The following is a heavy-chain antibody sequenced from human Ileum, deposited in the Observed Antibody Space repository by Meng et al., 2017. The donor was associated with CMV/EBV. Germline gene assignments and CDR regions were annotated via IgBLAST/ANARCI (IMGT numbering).Heavy chain of an antibody. CDR3: AKDLPRGPSDY. Sequence: LRRQESGPGLCHPSGTLSLICTVSGSSFKNDTICWAWILHSTGKGLEWIGSVHNNGGTYHNPSLRSRVTISVYTSKHQFSLRRKSVTAADTAIYYCAKDLPRGPSDYWSQGTMVTVSS. D-gene: IGHD3-10*01. J-gene: IGHJ4*02. V-gene: IGHV4-39*07. CDR2: VHNNGGT. CDR1: GSSFKNDTIC.